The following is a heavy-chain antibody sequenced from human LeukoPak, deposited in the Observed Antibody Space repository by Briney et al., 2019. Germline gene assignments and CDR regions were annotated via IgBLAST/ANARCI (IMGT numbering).Heavy chain of an antibody. J-gene: IGHJ4*02. CDR1: GFTFSSNY. D-gene: IGHD1-26*01. V-gene: IGHV3-66*01. CDR3: AREYSGSYSGYYFDY. CDR2: IYSGGST. Sequence: GGSLRLSCAASGFTFSSNYMSWVRQAPGKGLEWVSVIYSGGSTYYADSVKGRFTISRDNSKNTLYLQMNSLRAEDTAVYYCAREYSGSYSGYYFDYWGQGTLVTVSS.